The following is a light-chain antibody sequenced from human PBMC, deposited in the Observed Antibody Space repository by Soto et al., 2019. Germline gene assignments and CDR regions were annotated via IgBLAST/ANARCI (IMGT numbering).Light chain of an antibody. Sequence: QSVLTQPPSASGTPGQRVTIXCXGSSSNIGSNXVNWYQQLPGTAPKLLIYSNNQRPSGVPDRFSGSKSGTSASLAISGLQSEDEADYYCAAWDDSLNGWVFGGGTKLTVL. CDR1: SSNIGSNX. J-gene: IGLJ3*02. V-gene: IGLV1-44*01. CDR3: AAWDDSLNGWV. CDR2: SNN.